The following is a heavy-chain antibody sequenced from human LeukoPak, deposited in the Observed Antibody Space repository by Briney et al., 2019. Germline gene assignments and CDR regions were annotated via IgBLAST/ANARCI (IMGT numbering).Heavy chain of an antibody. D-gene: IGHD5-18*01. CDR1: GFTFSRYW. Sequence: GGSLRLSCAASGFTFSRYWMSWVRQAPGKGLEWVANIKQDGSEKDYVDSVKGRFTISRDNAKNSLYLQMNSLRAEDTAVYYCARHLSGITGYTYGRGIDYWGQGTLVTVSS. V-gene: IGHV3-7*01. J-gene: IGHJ4*02. CDR2: IKQDGSEK. CDR3: ARHLSGITGYTYGRGIDY.